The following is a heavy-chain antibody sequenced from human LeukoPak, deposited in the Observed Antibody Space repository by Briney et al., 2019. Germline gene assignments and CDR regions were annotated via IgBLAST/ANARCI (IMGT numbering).Heavy chain of an antibody. Sequence: ASVKVSCKASGYTFTGYYMHWVRQALGQGLEWMGRINPNSGGTNYAQKFWGRVTMTRDKSISTAYMELSRLRSDDTAVYYFARPYSSSDPFDYWGQGTLVTVSS. CDR2: INPNSGGT. D-gene: IGHD6-6*01. V-gene: IGHV1-2*06. J-gene: IGHJ4*02. CDR3: ARPYSSSDPFDY. CDR1: GYTFTGYY.